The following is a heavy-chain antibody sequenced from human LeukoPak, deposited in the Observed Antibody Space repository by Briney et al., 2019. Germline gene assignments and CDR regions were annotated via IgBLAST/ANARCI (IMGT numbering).Heavy chain of an antibody. CDR3: AKGIYSYGSPFDY. CDR1: GFTFDDYA. V-gene: IGHV3-9*01. D-gene: IGHD5-18*01. J-gene: IGHJ4*02. Sequence: GVSLRLSCAASGFTFDDYAMHWVRQAPGKGLEWVSGISWNSGSIGYADSVKGRFTISRDNAKNSLYLQMNNLRDEDTALYYCAKGIYSYGSPFDYWGQGTLVTVSS. CDR2: ISWNSGSI.